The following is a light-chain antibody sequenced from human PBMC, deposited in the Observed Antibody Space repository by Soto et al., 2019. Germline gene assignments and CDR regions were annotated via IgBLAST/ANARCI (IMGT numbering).Light chain of an antibody. CDR2: DAS. V-gene: IGKV3-11*01. Sequence: EIGLPQSPATLSLSPGERATLSCRASQSVSSSLAWYQQKPGQAPRLLIYDASNRATGIPARFSGSGSGTDFTLTISSLEPEDFAVYYCQQRSNWPLTFGGGTKVEIK. CDR3: QQRSNWPLT. CDR1: QSVSSS. J-gene: IGKJ4*01.